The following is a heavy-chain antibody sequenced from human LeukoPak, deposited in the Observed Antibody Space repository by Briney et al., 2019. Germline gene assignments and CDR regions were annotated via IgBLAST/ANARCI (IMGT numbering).Heavy chain of an antibody. CDR1: GGTFSSYA. J-gene: IGHJ4*02. Sequence: SVKVSCKASGGTFSSYAISWVRQAPGQGLEWMGGTIPIFGTANYAQKFQGRVTITADESTSTAYMELSSLRSEDTAVYYCALGAYCGGDCYLLDYWGQGTLVTVSS. CDR3: ALGAYCGGDCYLLDY. D-gene: IGHD2-21*02. V-gene: IGHV1-69*13. CDR2: TIPIFGTA.